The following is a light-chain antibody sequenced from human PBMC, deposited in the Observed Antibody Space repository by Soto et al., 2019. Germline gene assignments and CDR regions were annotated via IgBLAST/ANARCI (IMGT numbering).Light chain of an antibody. Sequence: DIQLSISPSSVSASVGDRVTITCRASQGVSKWLAWYQQKPGKAPILLIHGASNLQTGVPSRFSGSGSGTDSVLTITSLQPEDIATYFCQQANSFPLTFGHGTRLDI. CDR2: GAS. CDR1: QGVSKW. CDR3: QQANSFPLT. V-gene: IGKV1-12*01. J-gene: IGKJ5*01.